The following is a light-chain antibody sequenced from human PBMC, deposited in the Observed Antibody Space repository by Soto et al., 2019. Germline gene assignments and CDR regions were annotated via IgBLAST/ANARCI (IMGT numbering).Light chain of an antibody. CDR2: LGS. CDR3: MQALQTPT. CDR1: QSLLHSNGYNY. J-gene: IGKJ5*01. V-gene: IGKV2-28*01. Sequence: DLVMTQSPLSLPVTPGEPASISCRSSQSLLHSNGYNYLDWYLQKPGQSPQLLIYLGSNRASGVHDRFSGSGSGTDFTLKISRVEAEHVGVYYCMQALQTPTFGQGTRLEIK.